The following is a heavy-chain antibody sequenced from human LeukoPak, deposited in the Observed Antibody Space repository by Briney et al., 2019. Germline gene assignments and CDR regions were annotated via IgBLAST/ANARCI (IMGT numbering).Heavy chain of an antibody. Sequence: SETLSLTCTVSGGSISSYYWSWIRQPPGKGLEWIGSIYSSGSTNSNPSLKSRVTISVDTSKNHFSLKLSSVTAADTAVYYCARDLHFGYCSGGSCYNAFDIWGQGTMVTVSS. J-gene: IGHJ3*02. CDR1: GGSISSYY. CDR3: ARDLHFGYCSGGSCYNAFDI. D-gene: IGHD2-15*01. V-gene: IGHV4-59*01. CDR2: IYSSGST.